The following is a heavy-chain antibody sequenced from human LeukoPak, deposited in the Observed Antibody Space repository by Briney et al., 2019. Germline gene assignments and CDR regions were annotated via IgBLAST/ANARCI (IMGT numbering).Heavy chain of an antibody. CDR2: IIPIFGTA. Sequence: GASVKVSCKASGGTFSSYAISWVRQAPGQGLEWMGGIIPIFGTANYAQKFQGRVTITTDESTSTAYMELSSLRSEDTAVYYCARQNGGAFDIWGQGTKVTVSS. D-gene: IGHD3-10*01. CDR3: ARQNGGAFDI. CDR1: GGTFSSYA. V-gene: IGHV1-69*05. J-gene: IGHJ3*02.